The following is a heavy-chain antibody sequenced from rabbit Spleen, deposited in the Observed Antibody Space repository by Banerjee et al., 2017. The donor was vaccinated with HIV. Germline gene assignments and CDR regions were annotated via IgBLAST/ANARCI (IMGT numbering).Heavy chain of an antibody. Sequence: QEQLEESGGDLVKPGASLTLSCTASGFSFSNKAVMCWVRQAPGKGLEWIACINAVTGRPVYANWAKGRFTFSKTSSTTVTLQMTSLTAADTATYFCARAIVPWLGLTRLDLWGQATLVTVS. CDR2: INAVTGRP. V-gene: IGHV1S45*01. CDR3: ARAIVPWLGLTRLDL. D-gene: IGHD4-1*01. CDR1: GFSFSNKAV. J-gene: IGHJ3*01.